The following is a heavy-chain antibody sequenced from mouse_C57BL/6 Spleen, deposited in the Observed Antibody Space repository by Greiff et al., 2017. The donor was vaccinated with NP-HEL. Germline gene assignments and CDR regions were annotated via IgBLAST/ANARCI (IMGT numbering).Heavy chain of an antibody. D-gene: IGHD1-1*01. CDR3: ARENYYGSSPFAY. J-gene: IGHJ3*01. CDR1: GFNIKNTY. Sequence: VQLQQSGAELVKPGASVKLSCKASGFNIKNTYMHWVKQRPEQGLEWIGRIDPANGNTKYAPKFQGKATITADTSSNTAYLQLSSLTSEDTAIYYCARENYYGSSPFAYWGQGTLVTVSA. V-gene: IGHV14-3*01. CDR2: IDPANGNT.